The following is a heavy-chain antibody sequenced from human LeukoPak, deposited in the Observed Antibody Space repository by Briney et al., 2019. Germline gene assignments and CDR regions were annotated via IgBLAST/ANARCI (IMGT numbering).Heavy chain of an antibody. CDR3: ARVRYGDYVDWYFDL. D-gene: IGHD4-17*01. J-gene: IGHJ2*01. V-gene: IGHV3-7*01. Sequence: GSLRLSCATSGFTFSSYWMSWVRQAPGKGLEWVANIKQDGSEKYYVDSVKGRFTISRDNAKNSLYLQMNSLRAEDTAVYYCARVRYGDYVDWYFDLWGRGTLVTVSS. CDR1: GFTFSSYW. CDR2: IKQDGSEK.